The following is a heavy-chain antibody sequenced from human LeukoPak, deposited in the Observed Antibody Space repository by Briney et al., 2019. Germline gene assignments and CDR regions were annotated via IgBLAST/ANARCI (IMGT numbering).Heavy chain of an antibody. Sequence: GGSLRLSCAASGFTFSSYAMSWVRQAPGKGLEWVSAISGSGGSTYYADSVKGRFTISRDNSKNTLYLQMNSLRAEDTAVCYCAKPYNWNDDGGYDAFDTWGQGTMVTVSS. CDR3: AKPYNWNDDGGYDAFDT. CDR1: GFTFSSYA. CDR2: ISGSGGST. J-gene: IGHJ3*02. V-gene: IGHV3-23*01. D-gene: IGHD1-20*01.